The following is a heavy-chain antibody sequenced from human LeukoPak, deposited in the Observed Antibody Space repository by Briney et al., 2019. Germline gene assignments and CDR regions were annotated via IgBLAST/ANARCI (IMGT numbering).Heavy chain of an antibody. V-gene: IGHV4-34*01. CDR3: ARHGTRYYYYYMDV. CDR1: GGSFSGYY. D-gene: IGHD1-26*01. CDR2: INHSGST. J-gene: IGHJ6*03. Sequence: SETLSLTCAVYGGSFSGYYWSWIRQPPGKGLEWIGEINHSGSTNYNPSLKSRVTISVDTSKNQFPLKLSSVTAADTAVYYCARHGTRYYYYYMDVWGKGTTVTISS.